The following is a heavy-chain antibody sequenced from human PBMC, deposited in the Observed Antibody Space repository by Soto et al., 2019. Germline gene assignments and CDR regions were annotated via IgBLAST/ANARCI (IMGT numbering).Heavy chain of an antibody. CDR3: ARIPYSSGWYWFDP. CDR2: IDWDDDK. Sequence: SGPTLVNPTQTLTLTCTFSGFSLSTSAMCVSWIRQPPGKALEWLALIDWDDDKYYSTSLKTRLTISKDTSKNQVVLTMTNMDPVDTATYYCARIPYSSGWYWFDPWGQGTLVTVSS. J-gene: IGHJ5*02. CDR1: GFSLSTSAMC. V-gene: IGHV2-70*01. D-gene: IGHD6-19*01.